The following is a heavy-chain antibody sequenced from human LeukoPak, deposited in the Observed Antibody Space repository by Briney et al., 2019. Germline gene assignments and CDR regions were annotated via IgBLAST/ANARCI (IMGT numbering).Heavy chain of an antibody. J-gene: IGHJ3*02. Sequence: GGSLRLSCAASGFTLSNYWMTWVRQAPGKGLEWVANINRDESDKHYVDSVEGRFTISRDNAKNSLYLQMNSLRAEDTAVYYCVRDDGHSYQYASRTYYYDAFDIWGQGTVVAVSS. CDR2: INRDESDK. CDR1: GFTLSNYW. V-gene: IGHV3-7*01. D-gene: IGHD3-10*01. CDR3: VRDDGHSYQYASRTYYYDAFDI.